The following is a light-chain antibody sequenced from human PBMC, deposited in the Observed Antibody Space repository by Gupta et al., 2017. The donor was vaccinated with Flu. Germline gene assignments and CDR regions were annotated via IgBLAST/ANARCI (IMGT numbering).Light chain of an antibody. V-gene: IGKV3-15*01. Sequence: IAQSPATLSVSPGERATLSCRASQSVSSNLAWYQQKPGQAPRLLIYGASTRATGIPARFSGSGSGTEFTLTISSLQSEDFAVYYCQQGGTFGQGTKLEIK. CDR1: QSVSSN. CDR3: QQGGT. CDR2: GAS. J-gene: IGKJ2*02.